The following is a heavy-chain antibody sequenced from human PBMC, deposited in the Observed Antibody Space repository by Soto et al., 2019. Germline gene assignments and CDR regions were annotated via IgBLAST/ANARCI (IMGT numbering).Heavy chain of an antibody. J-gene: IGHJ4*02. D-gene: IGHD5-18*01. CDR3: ARDYSSYGPFDY. CDR1: GFTFSSYS. V-gene: IGHV3-48*01. Sequence: SLRLSCAASGFTFSSYSMNWVRQAPGKGLEWVSYISGSSSTIYYADSVKGRFTISRDNAKNSLYLQMNSLRAEDTAVYYCARDYSSYGPFDYWGQGTLVTVSS. CDR2: ISGSSSTI.